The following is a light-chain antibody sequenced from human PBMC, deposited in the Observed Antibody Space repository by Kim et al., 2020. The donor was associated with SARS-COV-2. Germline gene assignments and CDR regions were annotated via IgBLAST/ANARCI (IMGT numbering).Light chain of an antibody. Sequence: QGERARRNCRASQSVSSSYLAWYKQKPGQAHRLLIYGASSRATGIPDRFSGSGSGTDFTLTISRLEPEDFAVYYCQQYGSSPPITFGQGTRLEIK. V-gene: IGKV3-20*01. CDR3: QQYGSSPPIT. CDR1: QSVSSSY. J-gene: IGKJ5*01. CDR2: GAS.